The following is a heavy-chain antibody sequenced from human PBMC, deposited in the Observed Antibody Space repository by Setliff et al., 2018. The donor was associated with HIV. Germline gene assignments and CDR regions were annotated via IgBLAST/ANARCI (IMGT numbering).Heavy chain of an antibody. J-gene: IGHJ4*02. D-gene: IGHD2-15*01. CDR1: GFTFSNYG. V-gene: IGHV3-30*02. CDR2: IHYDGSNK. CDR3: ATGAYCSGGSCYQHLDY. Sequence: GGSLRLSCAASGFTFSNYGLHWVRQAPGKGLEWVAFIHYDGSNKYYADSVKGRFTISRDNSKNTLYLQMNSLRTEDTAVYYCATGAYCSGGSCYQHLDYWGQGTLVTVSS.